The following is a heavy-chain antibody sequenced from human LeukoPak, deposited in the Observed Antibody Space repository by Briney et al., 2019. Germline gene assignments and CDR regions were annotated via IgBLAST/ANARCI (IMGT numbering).Heavy chain of an antibody. J-gene: IGHJ4*02. Sequence: GRSLRLSCAASGFTFSSYAMSWVRQAPGKGLEWVSAISGSGGSTYYADSVKGRFTISRDNSKNTLYLQMNSLRAEDTAVYYCAKGSSFMVRGVIINYWGQGTLVTVSS. V-gene: IGHV3-23*01. CDR2: ISGSGGST. D-gene: IGHD3-10*01. CDR3: AKGSSFMVRGVIINY. CDR1: GFTFSSYA.